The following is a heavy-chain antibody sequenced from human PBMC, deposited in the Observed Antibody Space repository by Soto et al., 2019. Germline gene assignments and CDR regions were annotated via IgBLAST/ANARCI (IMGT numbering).Heavy chain of an antibody. CDR1: GYSFTSYW. Sequence: EVQLVQSGAEVKKPGESLKISCKGSGYSFTSYWIGWVRQMPGKGLEWMGIIYPGDSDTRYSPSFQGQVTISADKSISTAYLQWSSLKASDTAMYYCARHRRTFAYYYGSGSYYHTPPDYWGQGTLVTVSS. J-gene: IGHJ4*02. CDR3: ARHRRTFAYYYGSGSYYHTPPDY. CDR2: IYPGDSDT. V-gene: IGHV5-51*01. D-gene: IGHD3-10*01.